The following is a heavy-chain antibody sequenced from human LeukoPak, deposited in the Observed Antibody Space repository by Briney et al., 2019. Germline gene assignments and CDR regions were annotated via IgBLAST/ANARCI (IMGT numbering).Heavy chain of an antibody. CDR3: ARGLLRWHDAFDI. CDR1: GGSVRSSHY. J-gene: IGHJ3*02. CDR2: IYYGGST. D-gene: IGHD4-23*01. Sequence: SETLSLTCTVSGGSVRSSHYWGWIRQPPGKGLEWIGSIYYGGSTYYNASLRSRVTTSVDTSKNQFSLKLSSVTAADTAVYYCARGLLRWHDAFDIWGQGTMVTVSS. V-gene: IGHV4-39*07.